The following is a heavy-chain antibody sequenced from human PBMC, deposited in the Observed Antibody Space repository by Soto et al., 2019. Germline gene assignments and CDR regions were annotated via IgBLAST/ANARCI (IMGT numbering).Heavy chain of an antibody. CDR1: GGSISSGGYS. CDR2: IYHSGST. Sequence: QLQLQESGSGLVKPSQTLSLTCAVSGGSISSGGYSWSWIRQPPGKGLEWIGYIYHSGSTYYNPSRQRRVTISVDSSKNQFSPKLSSVTAADTAVYYCARAPEGTMNRWFDPWGQGTLVTVSS. D-gene: IGHD3-22*01. V-gene: IGHV4-30-2*01. J-gene: IGHJ5*02. CDR3: ARAPEGTMNRWFDP.